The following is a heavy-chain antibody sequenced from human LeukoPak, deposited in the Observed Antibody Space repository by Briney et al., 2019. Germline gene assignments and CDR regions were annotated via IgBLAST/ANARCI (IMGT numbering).Heavy chain of an antibody. V-gene: IGHV3-48*03. CDR3: ARDPGAATFDY. D-gene: IGHD6-13*01. J-gene: IGHJ4*02. Sequence: PGGSLRLSRAASGFTFSSNEMNWVRQAPGKGLEWVSYIGGSGITIYYADSVKGRFTISRDNAKNSLYLQMNSLRAEDTAVYYCARDPGAATFDYWGQGTLVTVSS. CDR1: GFTFSSNE. CDR2: IGGSGITI.